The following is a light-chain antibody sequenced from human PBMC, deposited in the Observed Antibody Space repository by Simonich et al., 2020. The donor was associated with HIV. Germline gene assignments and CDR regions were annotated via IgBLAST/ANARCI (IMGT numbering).Light chain of an antibody. J-gene: IGLJ2*01. CDR1: SSDVGSYNS. CDR2: DVS. V-gene: IGLV2-14*03. Sequence: QSTLTQPASVSGSPGQSITISCTVTSSDVGSYNSFSWYQQHPGQTPKLMIYDVSNRPSGVSNRFSGSKSGNTASLTISGLQAEDEADYYCSSYTSSSTLVFGGGTKLTVL. CDR3: SSYTSSSTLV.